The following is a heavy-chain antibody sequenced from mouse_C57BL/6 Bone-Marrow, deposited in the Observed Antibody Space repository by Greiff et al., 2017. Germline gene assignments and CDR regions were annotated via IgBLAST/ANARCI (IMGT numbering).Heavy chain of an antibody. Sequence: EVKLMESGGGLVKPGGSLKLSCAASGFTFRSYAMSWVRQTPEKRLEWVATISDGGSYTYYPDNVKGRFTISRDNAKNNLYLQMSHLKSEDTAMYYCARHYDYDVYAMDYWGQGTSVTVSS. V-gene: IGHV5-4*03. J-gene: IGHJ4*01. CDR2: ISDGGSYT. D-gene: IGHD2-4*01. CDR1: GFTFRSYA. CDR3: ARHYDYDVYAMDY.